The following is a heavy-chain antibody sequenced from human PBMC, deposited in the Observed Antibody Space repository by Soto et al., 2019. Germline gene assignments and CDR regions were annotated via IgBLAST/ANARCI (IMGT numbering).Heavy chain of an antibody. J-gene: IGHJ4*01. CDR2: ISSSSSTI. V-gene: IGHV3-48*02. CDR3: ARGGTIAVTTIGDY. D-gene: IGHD5-12*01. CDR1: GFTFRSYN. Sequence: DVQLVESGGGLVQPGGSLRLSCAASGFTFRSYNMNWVRQAPGKGLDWISYISSSSSTIYYADSVKGRFTISRDNAKNSLYLQMNSLTDDDTAMYYCARGGTIAVTTIGDYWGLGTLVTVSS.